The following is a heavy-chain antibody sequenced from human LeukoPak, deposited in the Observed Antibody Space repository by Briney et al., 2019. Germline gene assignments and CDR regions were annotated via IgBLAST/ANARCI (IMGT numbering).Heavy chain of an antibody. Sequence: ASVKVSCKASVYTFADYYMHWVRQAPGQGLEWMGWINPNSGGTNYAQSFQGRVTMTRYTSISTAYMELSRLRSDDTAVYYCARDLRGYSGYYFDYWGQGTLVTVSS. J-gene: IGHJ4*02. D-gene: IGHD5-12*01. CDR3: ARDLRGYSGYYFDY. CDR2: INPNSGGT. V-gene: IGHV1-2*02. CDR1: VYTFADYY.